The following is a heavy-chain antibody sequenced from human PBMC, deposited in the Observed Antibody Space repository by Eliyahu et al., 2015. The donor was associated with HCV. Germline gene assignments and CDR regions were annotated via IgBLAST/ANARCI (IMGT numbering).Heavy chain of an antibody. D-gene: IGHD7-27*01. CDR3: AKDHFNWGPPYSGMDV. Sequence: SFGMHWVRQAPGKGLEWVAVVSYDGSNRYYSDSVKGRFTISRDNSKNTLYLQMDSLRVEDTAVYYCAKDHFNWGPPYSGMDVWGQGTTVTVSS. CDR2: VSYDGSNR. CDR1: SFG. V-gene: IGHV3-30*18. J-gene: IGHJ6*02.